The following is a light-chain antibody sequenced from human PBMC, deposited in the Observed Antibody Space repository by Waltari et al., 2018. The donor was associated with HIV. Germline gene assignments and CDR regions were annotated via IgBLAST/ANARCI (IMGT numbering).Light chain of an antibody. CDR3: QSADSSGTWV. Sequence: SYELTQPPSVSVSPGQTARITCSGDALPKQYAYWYHQKPGQAPVLVIYKDTERPSGIPERFSVSSSGTTVTLTISGVQAEDEADYYCQSADSSGTWVFCGGTKLTVL. CDR2: KDT. CDR1: ALPKQY. V-gene: IGLV3-25*03. J-gene: IGLJ3*02.